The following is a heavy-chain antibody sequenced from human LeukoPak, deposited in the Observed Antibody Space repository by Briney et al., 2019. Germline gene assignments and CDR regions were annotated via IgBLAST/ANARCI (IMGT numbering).Heavy chain of an antibody. CDR2: ISGSGDST. J-gene: IGHJ4*02. CDR3: AKADRRSDLPYYFDY. CDR1: GFTFSTYG. Sequence: PGGSLRPSCAASGFTFSTYGMSWVRQAPGKGLAWVSGISGSGDSTYYADSVRGWFTISRDNSKNTLFLQMNSLRAEDTAVYYCAKADRRSDLPYYFDYWSQGTLVTVSS. V-gene: IGHV3-23*01.